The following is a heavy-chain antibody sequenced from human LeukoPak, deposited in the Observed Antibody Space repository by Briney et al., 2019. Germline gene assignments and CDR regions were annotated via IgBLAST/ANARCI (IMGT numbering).Heavy chain of an antibody. J-gene: IGHJ4*01. CDR1: GFPFSNYA. CDR3: AKGLGTSGYHDY. Sequence: GGSLRLSCAASGFPFSNYAMTWVRQAPGKGLERVSGISDSGDRTYYADSVKGRFTISRDNSKNMLYLQMNSLRVEDTALYYCAKGLGTSGYHDYWGQKPWSPSPQ. CDR2: ISDSGDRT. D-gene: IGHD3-22*01. V-gene: IGHV3-23*01.